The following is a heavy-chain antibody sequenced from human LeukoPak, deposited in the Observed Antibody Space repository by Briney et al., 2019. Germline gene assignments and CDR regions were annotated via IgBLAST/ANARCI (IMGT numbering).Heavy chain of an antibody. CDR2: IYPGDSDT. J-gene: IGHJ5*02. CDR3: ARRRGYSYGSNWFDP. CDR1: GYSFTSYW. D-gene: IGHD5-18*01. V-gene: IGHV5-51*01. Sequence: GESLKISCKGSGYSFTSYWIDWVRQMPGKGLEWMGIIYPGDSDTRYSPSFQGQVTISADKSISTAYLQWSSLKASDTAMYYCARRRGYSYGSNWFDPWGQGTLVTVSS.